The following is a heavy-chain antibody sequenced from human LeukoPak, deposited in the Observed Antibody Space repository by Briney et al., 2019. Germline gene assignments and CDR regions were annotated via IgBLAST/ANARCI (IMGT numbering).Heavy chain of an antibody. CDR3: AKDTAMVIIYYYYGMDV. J-gene: IGHJ6*02. CDR2: ISGSGGST. V-gene: IGHV3-23*01. Sequence: GGSLRLSCAASGFTFSSYAMSWVRQAPGKGLEWVSAISGSGGSTYYADSVKGRFTISRDNSKNTLYLQMNSLRAEDTAVYYCAKDTAMVIIYYYYGMDVWGQGTTVTVSS. CDR1: GFTFSSYA. D-gene: IGHD5-18*01.